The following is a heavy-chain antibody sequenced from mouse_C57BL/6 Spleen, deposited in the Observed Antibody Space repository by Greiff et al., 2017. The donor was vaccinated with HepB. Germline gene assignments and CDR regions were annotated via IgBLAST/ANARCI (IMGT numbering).Heavy chain of an antibody. Sequence: VQLQQSGAELVRPGASVKLSCTASGFNIKDYYMHWVKQRPEQGLEWIGRIDPEDGDTEYAPKFQGKATLTADKSSNTAYLQLSSLTSEDSAVYYCTTQFIREYFDYWGQGTTLTVSS. CDR3: TTQFIREYFDY. V-gene: IGHV14-1*01. CDR2: IDPEDGDT. CDR1: GFNIKDYY. J-gene: IGHJ2*01. D-gene: IGHD1-1*01.